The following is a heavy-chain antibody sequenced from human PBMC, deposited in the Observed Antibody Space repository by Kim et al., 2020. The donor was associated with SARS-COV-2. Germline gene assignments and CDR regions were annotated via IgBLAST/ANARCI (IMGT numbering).Heavy chain of an antibody. J-gene: IGHJ4*02. D-gene: IGHD2-2*01. Sequence: VKGRFTISRDNAKNSLYLQMNSLRAEDTALYYCAKDIGYCSSTSCYSFDYWGQGTLVTVSS. V-gene: IGHV3-9*01. CDR3: AKDIGYCSSTSCYSFDY.